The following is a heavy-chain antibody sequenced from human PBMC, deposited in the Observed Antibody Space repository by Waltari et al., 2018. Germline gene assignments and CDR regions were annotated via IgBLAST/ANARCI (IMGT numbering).Heavy chain of an antibody. CDR2: IKQDGSEK. D-gene: IGHD2-2*01. CDR1: GFTFSSYW. CDR3: VRGFSTSPSSY. V-gene: IGHV3-7*01. Sequence: EVQLVESGGGLVQPGGSLRLSCAASGFTFSSYWMSWVRQAPGKGLEWVANIKQDGSEKYYVDSVKGRFTISRDNAKNSLYLQMNRLRGDDTAVYYCVRGFSTSPSSYWGQGALVTVSS. J-gene: IGHJ4*02.